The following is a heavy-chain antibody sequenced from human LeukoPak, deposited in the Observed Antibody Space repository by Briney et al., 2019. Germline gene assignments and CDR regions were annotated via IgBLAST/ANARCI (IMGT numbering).Heavy chain of an antibody. CDR3: ARDLNRIYYDSSGYPAF. CDR1: GYTFTGYY. D-gene: IGHD3-22*01. CDR2: INPNSGGT. Sequence: ASVKVSCKASGYTFTGYYMHWVRQAPGQGLEWMGWINPNSGGTNYAQKFQGWVTMTRDTSISTAYMELSRLRSDDTAVYYCARDLNRIYYDSSGYPAFWGQGTLVTVSS. J-gene: IGHJ4*02. V-gene: IGHV1-2*04.